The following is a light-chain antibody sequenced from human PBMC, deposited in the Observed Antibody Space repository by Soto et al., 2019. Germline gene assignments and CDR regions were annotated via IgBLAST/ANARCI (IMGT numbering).Light chain of an antibody. V-gene: IGLV1-40*01. CDR3: QSYDSSLSGSV. CDR1: SSNIGAPYD. Sequence: QSVLTQPPSVSGAPGQRVTISCTGSSSNIGAPYDVHWYQQLPGTAPKLLIYGNSNRPSGVPDRFSGSKSGTSAFLAITGLQAEDEADYFCQSYDSSLSGSVFGTGTKVTVL. J-gene: IGLJ1*01. CDR2: GNS.